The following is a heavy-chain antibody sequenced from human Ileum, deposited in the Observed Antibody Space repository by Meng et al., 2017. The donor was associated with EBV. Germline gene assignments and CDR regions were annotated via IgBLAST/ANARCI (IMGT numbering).Heavy chain of an antibody. CDR2: ISAYNGNT. Sequence: QVQLVQSGAEVKKPGASVKVSCVASGFIFTSYAISWVRQAPGQGLQHMGWISAYNGNTNYAQELQGRVTMTADTSTSTAYMELSSLRSEDTAVYYCARIGDTLTGYYQYFQHWGQGTLVTVSS. J-gene: IGHJ1*01. CDR3: ARIGDTLTGYYQYFQH. D-gene: IGHD3-9*01. V-gene: IGHV1-18*01. CDR1: GFIFTSYA.